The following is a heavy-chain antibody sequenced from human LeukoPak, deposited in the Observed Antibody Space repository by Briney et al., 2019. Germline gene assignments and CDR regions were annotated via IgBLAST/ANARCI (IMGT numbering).Heavy chain of an antibody. CDR3: ARDLLGGYCSGGSCYDWFDP. Sequence: PSETLSLTCAVYGGSFSGYYWSWIRQPPGKGLEWIGEINHSGSTYYSPSLKSRVTISVDTSKNQFSLKLSSVTAADTAVYYCARDLLGGYCSGGSCYDWFDPWGQGTLVTVSS. CDR2: INHSGST. CDR1: GGSFSGYY. V-gene: IGHV4-34*01. D-gene: IGHD2-15*01. J-gene: IGHJ5*02.